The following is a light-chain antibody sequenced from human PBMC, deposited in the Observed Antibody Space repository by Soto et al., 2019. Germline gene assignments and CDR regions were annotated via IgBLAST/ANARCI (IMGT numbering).Light chain of an antibody. J-gene: IGKJ5*01. CDR1: QSVSSSF. CDR2: GAS. Sequence: EIVLTQSPGTLSLSPGERATLSCRASQSVSSSFLGWYQQKPDQAPRLLIYGASSRATGIPDRFSGSGSGTDFTLTISRLEPEDFAVYYCQQYGSLITFGQGTRLEIK. V-gene: IGKV3-20*01. CDR3: QQYGSLIT.